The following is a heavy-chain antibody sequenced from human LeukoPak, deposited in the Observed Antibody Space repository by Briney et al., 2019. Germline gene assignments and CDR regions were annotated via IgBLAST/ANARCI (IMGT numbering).Heavy chain of an antibody. CDR3: AREVTMVRGVGWFDP. CDR1: GGSFSGYY. V-gene: IGHV4-34*01. D-gene: IGHD3-10*01. Sequence: SETLSLTCAVYGGSFSGYYWSWIRQPPGKGLEWIGEINHSGSTNYNPSLKSRVTISVDTSKNQFSLKLSSVTAADTAVYYCAREVTMVRGVGWFDPWGQGTLVTVSS. CDR2: INHSGST. J-gene: IGHJ5*02.